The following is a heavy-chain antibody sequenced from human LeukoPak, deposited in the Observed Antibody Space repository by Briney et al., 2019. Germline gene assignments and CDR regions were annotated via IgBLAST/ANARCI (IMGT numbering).Heavy chain of an antibody. CDR2: IDTSSTTK. CDR1: GFSFSSSG. CDR3: AGPLGSPYFHH. V-gene: IGHV3-48*01. J-gene: IGHJ1*01. D-gene: IGHD3-10*01. Sequence: GGSLRLSCAASGFSFSSSGMNWVRRAPGKGLEWVSYIDTSSTTKNYADSVKGRFTISRDNAKNSLFLQMNSLRVEDTAVYYCAGPLGSPYFHHWGQGTLVTVSS.